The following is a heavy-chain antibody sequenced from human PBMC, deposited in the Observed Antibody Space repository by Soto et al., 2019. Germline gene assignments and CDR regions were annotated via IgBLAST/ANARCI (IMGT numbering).Heavy chain of an antibody. J-gene: IGHJ5*02. D-gene: IGHD4-17*01. CDR1: GGSISSGGYY. CDR2: IYYSGST. Sequence: SETLSLTCTVSGGSISSGGYYWSWIRQHPGKGLEWIGYIYYSGSTYYNPSLKSRVTISVDTSKNQFSLKLSSVTAADTAVYYCARESTVSYNWFDPWGQGTLVTVSS. V-gene: IGHV4-31*03. CDR3: ARESTVSYNWFDP.